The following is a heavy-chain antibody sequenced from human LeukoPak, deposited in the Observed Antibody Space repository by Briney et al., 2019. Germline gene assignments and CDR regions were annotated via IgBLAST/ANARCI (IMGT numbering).Heavy chain of an antibody. D-gene: IGHD3-22*01. CDR3: AKFGGKYYYDSSGYYYLDY. Sequence: PGGSLRLSCAASGFTFSTYAMSWVRQAPGKGLEWVSDISGNGDNTHYANSVKGRFSIARDTSKNTVYLQMNSLRAEDTAVYYCAKFGGKYYYDSSGYYYLDYWGQGILVTVSS. CDR2: ISGNGDNT. V-gene: IGHV3-23*01. J-gene: IGHJ4*02. CDR1: GFTFSTYA.